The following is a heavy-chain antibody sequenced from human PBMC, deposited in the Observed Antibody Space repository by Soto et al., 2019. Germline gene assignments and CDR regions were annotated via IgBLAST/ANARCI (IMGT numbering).Heavy chain of an antibody. D-gene: IGHD3-22*01. J-gene: IGHJ2*01. Sequence: QVQLVQSGAEVKKPGSSVKVSCKASGGTFSSYAISWVRQAPGQGLEWMGGIIPIFGTANYAQKFQGRVTITADESTSTAYMELISLRSEDTAVYYCARTGPYDSSGYYVEWYFDLWGRGTLVTVSS. CDR2: IIPIFGTA. CDR1: GGTFSSYA. V-gene: IGHV1-69*01. CDR3: ARTGPYDSSGYYVEWYFDL.